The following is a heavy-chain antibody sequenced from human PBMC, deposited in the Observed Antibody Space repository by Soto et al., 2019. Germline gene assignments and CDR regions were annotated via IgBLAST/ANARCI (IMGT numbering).Heavy chain of an antibody. CDR3: ARWIQLGDYYYYGMDV. CDR1: GFTFSSYG. CDR2: IWHDGSKK. J-gene: IGHJ6*02. V-gene: IGHV3-33*01. Sequence: QVQLVESGGDVVQPGRSLRLSCAASGFTFSSYGMYWVHQAPGKGLEWVAVIWHDGSKKYYADSVKGRFTISRDNSKNTLYLQMNSLRAEDTAVYYCARWIQLGDYYYYGMDVWGQGTTVTVS. D-gene: IGHD5-18*01.